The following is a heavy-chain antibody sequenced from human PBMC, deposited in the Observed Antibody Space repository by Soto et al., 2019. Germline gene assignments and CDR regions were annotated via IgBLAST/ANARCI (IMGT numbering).Heavy chain of an antibody. Sequence: QVQLVQSGAEVKKPGSSVTVSCKASGGTFSSYAISWVRQAPGQGLEWMGGIIPIVGTANYARKFQGRVTITAGESTSTADMELSSLRSEDTAVYYCARDKYCSGGSCYSYYYGIDVWGQGTTVTVSS. V-gene: IGHV1-69*01. CDR1: GGTFSSYA. CDR2: IIPIVGTA. D-gene: IGHD2-15*01. J-gene: IGHJ6*02. CDR3: ARDKYCSGGSCYSYYYGIDV.